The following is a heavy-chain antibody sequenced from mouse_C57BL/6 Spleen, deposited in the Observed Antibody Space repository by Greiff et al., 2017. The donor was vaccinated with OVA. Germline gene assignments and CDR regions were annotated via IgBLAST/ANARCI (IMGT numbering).Heavy chain of an antibody. V-gene: IGHV1-55*01. Sequence: QVQLQQSGAELVKPGASVKMSCKASGYTFTSSWITWVKQRPGQGLEWIGDIYPGSGSTNYNEKFKSKATLTVDTSSSTSYMQLSCVTSEDSAVYYCARRDPRCYFDYWGQGTTLTVSS. D-gene: IGHD2-10*02. CDR2: IYPGSGST. CDR3: ARRDPRCYFDY. CDR1: GYTFTSSW. J-gene: IGHJ2*01.